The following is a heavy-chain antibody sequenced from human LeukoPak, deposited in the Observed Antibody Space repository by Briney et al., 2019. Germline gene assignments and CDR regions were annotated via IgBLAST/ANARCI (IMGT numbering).Heavy chain of an antibody. D-gene: IGHD5-12*01. CDR3: AGEYSGYDYFDY. CDR1: GYTLTELS. Sequence: ASVKVSCKVSGYTLTELSMHWVRQAPGKGLEWMGGFDPEDGETIYAQKFQGRVTMTEDTSTDTAYMELSSLRSEDTAVYYCAGEYSGYDYFDYWGQGTLVTVSS. J-gene: IGHJ4*02. V-gene: IGHV1-24*01. CDR2: FDPEDGET.